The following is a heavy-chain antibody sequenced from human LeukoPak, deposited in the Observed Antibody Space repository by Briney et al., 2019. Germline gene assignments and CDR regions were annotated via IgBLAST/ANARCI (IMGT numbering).Heavy chain of an antibody. V-gene: IGHV4-38-2*02. CDR2: IDHTGST. CDR1: GYSISSGYY. D-gene: IGHD1-26*01. J-gene: IGHJ4*02. CDR3: ARDKWDVNDY. Sequence: SETLSLTCTVSGYSISSGYYWDWIRQAPGKGLEWIATIDHTGSTYYNPSLKSRVTISVDTSKNQFSLKVTSVTAADTAVYYCARDKWDVNDYWGQGTLVTVSS.